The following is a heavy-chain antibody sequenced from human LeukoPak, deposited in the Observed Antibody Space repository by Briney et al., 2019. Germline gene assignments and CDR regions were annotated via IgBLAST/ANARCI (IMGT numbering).Heavy chain of an antibody. V-gene: IGHV4-59*01. CDR1: GFTFSSYA. CDR3: ARSGRGSSAGFDY. CDR2: IYYSGST. J-gene: IGHJ4*02. Sequence: PGGSLRLSCAASGFTFSSYAMSWIRQPPGKGLEWIGYIYYSGSTNYTPSLKSRVTISVDTSKNQFSLKLNSVTAADTAVYYCARSGRGSSAGFDYWGQGTLVTVSS. D-gene: IGHD3-10*01.